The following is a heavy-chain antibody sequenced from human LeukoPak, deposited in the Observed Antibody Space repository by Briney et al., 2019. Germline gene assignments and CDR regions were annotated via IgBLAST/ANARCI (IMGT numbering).Heavy chain of an antibody. CDR1: GFTFSSYG. CDR3: ARDLAPHDFWSGYVTYDAFDI. J-gene: IGHJ3*02. D-gene: IGHD3-3*01. CDR2: ISSSSSYI. V-gene: IGHV3-21*01. Sequence: PGRSLGLSCAASGFTFSSYGMNWVRQAPGTGLESVSSISSSSSYIYYADSVKGRFTISRDNAKNSLYLQMNSLRAEDTAVYYCARDLAPHDFWSGYVTYDAFDIWGQGTMVTVSS.